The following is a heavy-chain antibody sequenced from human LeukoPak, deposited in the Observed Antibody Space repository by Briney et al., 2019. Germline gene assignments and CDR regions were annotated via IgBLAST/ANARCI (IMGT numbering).Heavy chain of an antibody. Sequence: PGGSLRLSCAASEFDFSTHAMTWVRQAPGKGLEWVSAISISGTKTYYADSVKGRFTISRDNSKNTLYLQMNSLRAEDTAVYYCARLSITMIVVVTYGMDVWGQGTTVTVSS. J-gene: IGHJ6*02. V-gene: IGHV3-23*01. CDR3: ARLSITMIVVVTYGMDV. CDR1: EFDFSTHA. D-gene: IGHD3-22*01. CDR2: ISISGTKT.